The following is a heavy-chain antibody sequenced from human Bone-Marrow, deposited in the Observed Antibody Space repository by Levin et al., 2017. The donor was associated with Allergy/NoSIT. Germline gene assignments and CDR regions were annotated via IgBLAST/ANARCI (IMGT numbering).Heavy chain of an antibody. D-gene: IGHD6-13*01. CDR2: INPDGSLR. J-gene: IGHJ5*02. V-gene: IGHV3-7*01. Sequence: GESLKISCAGSGFTFSSHWMTWVRQAPGKGLEWVANINPDGSLRNYLGSVKGRFTISRDNTENSMYLQMNSLTAEDTAVYHCARVIATDEAFDPLGQGTLVTVSS. CDR3: ARVIATDEAFDP. CDR1: GFTFSSHW.